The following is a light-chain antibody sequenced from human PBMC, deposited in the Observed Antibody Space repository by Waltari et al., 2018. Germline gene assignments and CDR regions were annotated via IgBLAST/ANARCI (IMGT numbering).Light chain of an antibody. V-gene: IGKV1-39*01. CDR3: QQTYGIPWT. Sequence: DIQMTQSPSSLSASVGDRVTLTCRDTEYIGDFLSWFQQKPGKAPTLLVYGTSTLHSGIPSRFSGSVSGLDFTLTISSLQPDDFATYSCQQTYGIPWTFGQGTTVETK. J-gene: IGKJ1*01. CDR2: GTS. CDR1: EYIGDF.